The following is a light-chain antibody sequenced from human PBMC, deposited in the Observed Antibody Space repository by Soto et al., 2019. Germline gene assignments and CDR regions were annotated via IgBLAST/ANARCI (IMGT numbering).Light chain of an antibody. CDR1: QTVRNW. Sequence: DIPMTQSPSTLSASVGDRAIITCRASQTVRNWMAWFRQKPGEAPKLLIYKASRLESGVPSRFSGSGYGTDFTLTISSLVPGDSATYFGQQYDASPLTFGQGTKLEIK. J-gene: IGKJ2*01. CDR2: KAS. V-gene: IGKV1-5*03. CDR3: QQYDASPLT.